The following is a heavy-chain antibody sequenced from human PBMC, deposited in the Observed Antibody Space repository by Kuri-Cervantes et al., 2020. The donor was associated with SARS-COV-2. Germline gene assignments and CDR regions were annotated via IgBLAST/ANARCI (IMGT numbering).Heavy chain of an antibody. D-gene: IGHD3-3*01. V-gene: IGHV3-49*04. Sequence: GGSLRLSCAAPAFTFEDYGMTWVRQAPGKGLEWVGFIRSKDHGGTTQYAASVRGRFTISRDDSRSIAYLEMNSLKTEDTAVYYCVRAVNDLWSGFRSYWGQGTLVTVSS. CDR1: AFTFEDYG. J-gene: IGHJ4*02. CDR3: VRAVNDLWSGFRSY. CDR2: IRSKDHGGTT.